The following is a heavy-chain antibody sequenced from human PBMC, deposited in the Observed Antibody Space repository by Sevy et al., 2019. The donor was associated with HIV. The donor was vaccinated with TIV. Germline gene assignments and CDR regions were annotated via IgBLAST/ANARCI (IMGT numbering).Heavy chain of an antibody. D-gene: IGHD1-1*01. V-gene: IGHV1-2*02. CDR3: ARDSDSSWNDRNKPAFDI. J-gene: IGHJ3*02. Sequence: ASVKVSCKASGYTFTGYYMHWVRQAPGQGLEWMGWINPNSGGTNYAQKFQGRVTMTRDTSISTASMALSRLRSDDTAVYYCARDSDSSWNDRNKPAFDIWGQGTMVTVSS. CDR1: GYTFTGYY. CDR2: INPNSGGT.